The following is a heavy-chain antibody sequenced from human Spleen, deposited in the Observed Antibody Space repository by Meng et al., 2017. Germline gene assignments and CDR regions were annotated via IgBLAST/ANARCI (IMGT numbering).Heavy chain of an antibody. V-gene: IGHV3-15*01. CDR2: INSNSDGGTT. CDR3: TTNDAFDI. Sequence: GGSLRLSCAASGFRVTDAWMSWVRQAPGKGLEWVGRINSNSDGGTTDYAAPVKGRFTISRDDSKNTVYLQMISLKPEDTAVYYCTTNDAFDIWGQGTMVTVSS. J-gene: IGHJ3*02. CDR1: GFRVTDAW.